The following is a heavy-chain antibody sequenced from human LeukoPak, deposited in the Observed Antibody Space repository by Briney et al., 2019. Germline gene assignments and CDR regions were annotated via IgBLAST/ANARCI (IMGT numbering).Heavy chain of an antibody. Sequence: ASVKVSCKASGYTFTSHYMQWVRLAPGQGLEWMGIINPSGGGTGYAQKFQGRVTKTRDTSTSTVYMELSSLRSEDTAVYYCAREGSGSLPHLDHWGQGTLVTVSS. V-gene: IGHV1-46*01. J-gene: IGHJ4*02. CDR3: AREGSGSLPHLDH. CDR1: GYTFTSHY. CDR2: INPSGGGT. D-gene: IGHD3-10*01.